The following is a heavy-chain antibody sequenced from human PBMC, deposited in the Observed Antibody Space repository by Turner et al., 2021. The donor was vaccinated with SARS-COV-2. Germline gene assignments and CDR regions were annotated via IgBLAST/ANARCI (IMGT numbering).Heavy chain of an antibody. Sequence: EVQLVESGGGLVQPGGSLRLSCAASGFTFSSYWMHWVRQAPGKGLVWGSRINSDGSCTSYADSVKGRFTISRDNAKNTLSLQMNSLRAEDTAVYYCARDRAAAVLYYYYGMDVWGQGTTVTVSS. V-gene: IGHV3-74*01. CDR1: GFTFSSYW. D-gene: IGHD6-13*01. J-gene: IGHJ6*02. CDR3: ARDRAAAVLYYYYGMDV. CDR2: INSDGSCT.